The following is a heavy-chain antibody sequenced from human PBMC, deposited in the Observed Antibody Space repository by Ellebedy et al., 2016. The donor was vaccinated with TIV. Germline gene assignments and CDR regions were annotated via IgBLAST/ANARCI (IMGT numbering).Heavy chain of an antibody. CDR2: IKQDGSEK. V-gene: IGHV3-7*01. CDR1: GFTFSSYW. D-gene: IGHD3-10*01. Sequence: GESLKISCAASGFTFSSYWMSWVRQAPGKGLEWVANIKQDGSEKYYVDSVKGRFTISRDNAKNSLYLQMNSLRAEDTAVYYCARDVLLWFGELPGFDYWGQGTLVTVSS. CDR3: ARDVLLWFGELPGFDY. J-gene: IGHJ4*02.